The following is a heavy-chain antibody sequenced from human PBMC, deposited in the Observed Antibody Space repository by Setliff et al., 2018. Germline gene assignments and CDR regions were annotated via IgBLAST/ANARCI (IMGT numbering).Heavy chain of an antibody. V-gene: IGHV4-39*07. D-gene: IGHD1-1*01. J-gene: IGHJ4*02. CDR3: VRVAGTSVGRPAFDF. Sequence: TSETLSLTCAVSGGSISNHNYYWGWIRQPPGKGLEWIGSIYYSGNTYYSPSLKSRVTISVDTSKNRFSLRLSSVTAADTAVYSCVRVAGTSVGRPAFDFWGQGTLVTVSS. CDR1: GGSISNHNYY. CDR2: IYYSGNT.